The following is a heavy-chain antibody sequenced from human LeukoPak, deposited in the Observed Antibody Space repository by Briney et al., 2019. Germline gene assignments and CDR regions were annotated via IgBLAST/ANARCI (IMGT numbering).Heavy chain of an antibody. Sequence: GGSLRLSCAASGFTFSSYSMNWVRQAPGKGLEWVSSISSSSSYIYYADSVKGRFTISRDNAKNSLYLQMNSLRAEDTAVYYCARDQSDTAMVTGAFDIWGQGTMVTVSS. CDR2: ISSSSSYI. V-gene: IGHV3-21*01. J-gene: IGHJ3*02. D-gene: IGHD5-18*01. CDR1: GFTFSSYS. CDR3: ARDQSDTAMVTGAFDI.